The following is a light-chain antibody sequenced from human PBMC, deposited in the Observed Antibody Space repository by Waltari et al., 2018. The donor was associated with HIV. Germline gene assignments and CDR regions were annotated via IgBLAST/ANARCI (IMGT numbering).Light chain of an antibody. CDR3: MQALQPPWT. J-gene: IGKJ1*01. V-gene: IGKV2-28*01. CDR1: QSLLNSNGYNL. Sequence: DIVMTQSPLSLPVTPGEPASISCRSSQSLLNSNGYNLLDWYLQKPGQSPQLLIYLGSDRASGVPDRFSGSGSGTDFTLKITRVEAEDVGVYYCMQALQPPWTFGQGTKVEI. CDR2: LGS.